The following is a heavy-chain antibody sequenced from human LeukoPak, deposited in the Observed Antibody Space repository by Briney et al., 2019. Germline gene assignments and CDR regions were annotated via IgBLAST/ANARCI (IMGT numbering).Heavy chain of an antibody. Sequence: GGSLRLSCAASGFTFSSYEMNWVRQAPGKGLEWVSYISSSGSTIYYADSVKGRFTISRDNAKNSLYLQMNSLRAEDTAVYYCARDQVFTPLDYWGQGTLVTVSS. CDR3: ARDQVFTPLDY. CDR1: GFTFSSYE. CDR2: ISSSGSTI. J-gene: IGHJ4*02. D-gene: IGHD2-8*01. V-gene: IGHV3-48*03.